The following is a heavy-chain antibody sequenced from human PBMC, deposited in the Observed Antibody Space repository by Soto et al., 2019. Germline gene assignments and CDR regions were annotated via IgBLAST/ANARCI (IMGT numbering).Heavy chain of an antibody. CDR2: IKSIPDGGTT. CDR3: SSDSHFSSVFVRHDY. D-gene: IGHD3-10*01. V-gene: IGHV3-15*07. J-gene: IGHJ4*01. CDR1: GFTISEAW. Sequence: EVQLVESGGGLVKPGGSLRLSCAASGFTISEAWVNWVRQAPGMGLEWVGRIKSIPDGGTTDFAAHVKARFAISRDDSKNMVYLYINRLNTEDTAVYYCSSDSHFSSVFVRHDYWGHGTLVIVSS.